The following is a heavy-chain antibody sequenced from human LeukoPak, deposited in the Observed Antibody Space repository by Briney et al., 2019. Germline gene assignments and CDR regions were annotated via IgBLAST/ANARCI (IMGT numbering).Heavy chain of an antibody. Sequence: ASVTVSFTASGYTFTSYGISWVRQAPGQGLEWMGWISAYNGNTNYAQKLQGRVTMTTDTSTSTAYMELRSLRSDDTAVYYCARAPYGDYDYWGQGTLVTVSS. CDR1: GYTFTSYG. J-gene: IGHJ4*02. CDR2: ISAYNGNT. CDR3: ARAPYGDYDY. V-gene: IGHV1-18*01. D-gene: IGHD4-17*01.